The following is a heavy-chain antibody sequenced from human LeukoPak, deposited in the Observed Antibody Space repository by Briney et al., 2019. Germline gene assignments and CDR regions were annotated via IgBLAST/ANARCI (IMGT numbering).Heavy chain of an antibody. CDR1: GGSISSYY. J-gene: IGHJ4*02. CDR3: ARVGDYVDY. Sequence: SETLSLTCTVSGGSISSYYWSWIRQPPGKGLEWIGYTYYSGSTNYNPSLKSRVTISVDTSKNQFSLKLSSVTAADTAVYYCARVGDYVDYWGQGTLVTVSS. CDR2: TYYSGST. V-gene: IGHV4-59*01.